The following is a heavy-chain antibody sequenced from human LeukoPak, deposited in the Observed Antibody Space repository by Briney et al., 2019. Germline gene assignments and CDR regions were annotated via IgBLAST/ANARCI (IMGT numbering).Heavy chain of an antibody. CDR3: ARHLITAAAGTLGNYFDY. CDR2: IFYSGST. D-gene: IGHD1-1*01. Sequence: SQTLSLTCTVSGGSISSGGYYWVWIRPPPGKGLEWTGSIFYSGSTYYNPSLERRVTISVDTSKTQFSLKQSSVTAADTAVFYCARHLITAAAGTLGNYFDYWGQGTLVTVSS. CDR1: GGSISSGGYY. V-gene: IGHV4-39*01. J-gene: IGHJ4*02.